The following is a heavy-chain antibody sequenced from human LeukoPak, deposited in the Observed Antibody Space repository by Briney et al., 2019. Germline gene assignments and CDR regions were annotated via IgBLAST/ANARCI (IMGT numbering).Heavy chain of an antibody. CDR2: INPNSGGT. CDR3: GSFSTIFGVGILNY. D-gene: IGHD3-3*01. Sequence: ASVKVSCKASGYTFTGYYMHWVRQAPGQGLEWMGRINPNSGGTNYAQKFQGRVTMTRDTSISTAYMELSRLRSDDTAVYYCGSFSTIFGVGILNYWGQGTLVTVSS. CDR1: GYTFTGYY. V-gene: IGHV1-2*06. J-gene: IGHJ4*02.